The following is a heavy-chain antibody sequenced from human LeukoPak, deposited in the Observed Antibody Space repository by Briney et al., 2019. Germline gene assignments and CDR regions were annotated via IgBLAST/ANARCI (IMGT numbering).Heavy chain of an antibody. J-gene: IGHJ4*02. CDR2: IYYSGST. Sequence: SSETLSLTCTVSRGSITGYYWSWIRQPPGKRLEWIGFIYYSGSTNYIPSLKSRVTISVDTSKNQFSLKLNSVTAADTAVYYCARYEYCSSGRCYNDYWGRGTLVTVSS. V-gene: IGHV4-59*01. CDR3: ARYEYCSSGRCYNDY. D-gene: IGHD2-2*02. CDR1: RGSITGYY.